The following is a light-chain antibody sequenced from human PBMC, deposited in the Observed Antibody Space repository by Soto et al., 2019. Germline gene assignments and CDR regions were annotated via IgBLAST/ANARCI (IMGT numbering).Light chain of an antibody. CDR2: GAS. J-gene: IGKJ1*01. CDR1: QTVSTNY. CDR3: QQYGSSPRT. Sequence: IEVGQSTAAMALGPGRGGTLAGGASQTVSTNYLAWYQQKPGQAPRLLIYGASKRATGIPDRFSGSGSGTDFTLTISRLEPEDLAVYCCQQYGSSPRTCGQGTKVDIK. V-gene: IGKV3-20*01.